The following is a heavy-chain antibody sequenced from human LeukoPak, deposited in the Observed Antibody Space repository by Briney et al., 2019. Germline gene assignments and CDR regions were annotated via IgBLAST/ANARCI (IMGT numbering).Heavy chain of an antibody. Sequence: GGSLRLSCEASGFTFNNYWMSWFRQAPGKGLEWVANIKQDESEKNYVDSVKGRFTISRDNVKNSLYLQMNSLRAEDTAIYYCARCSGWAFKNWGQGNLVTVSS. D-gene: IGHD6-19*01. CDR3: ARCSGWAFKN. CDR1: GFTFNNYW. V-gene: IGHV3-7*01. CDR2: IKQDESEK. J-gene: IGHJ4*02.